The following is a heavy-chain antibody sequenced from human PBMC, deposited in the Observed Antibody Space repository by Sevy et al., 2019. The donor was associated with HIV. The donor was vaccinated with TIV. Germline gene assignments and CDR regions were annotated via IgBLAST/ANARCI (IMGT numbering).Heavy chain of an antibody. CDR3: AGEASTQPHDY. CDR2: FSFGCGRI. V-gene: IGHV3-23*01. J-gene: IGHJ4*02. D-gene: IGHD2-15*01. Sequence: GGSLRLSCAASGFTFAKYSMSWVRQAPGKGLEWVSTFSFGCGRINYADSVKGRFTISRDDSKNTLFLQMNSLRAEDTATYFCAGEASTQPHDYWGQGTLVTVSS. CDR1: GFTFAKYS.